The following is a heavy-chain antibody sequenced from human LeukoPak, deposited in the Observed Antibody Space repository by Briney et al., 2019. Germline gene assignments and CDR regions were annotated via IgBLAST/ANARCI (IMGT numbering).Heavy chain of an antibody. CDR2: IIPIFGTA. V-gene: IGHV1-2*02. Sequence: ASVKVSCKASGYTFTGYYMHWVRQAPGQGLEWMGGIIPIFGTANYAQKFQGRVTMTRNTSISTAYMELSSLRSEDTAVYYCAREYGSGAGFWGQGTLVTVSS. CDR3: AREYGSGAGF. J-gene: IGHJ4*02. D-gene: IGHD3-10*01. CDR1: GYTFTGYY.